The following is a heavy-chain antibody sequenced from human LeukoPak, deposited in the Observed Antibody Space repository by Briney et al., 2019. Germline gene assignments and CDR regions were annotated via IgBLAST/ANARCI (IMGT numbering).Heavy chain of an antibody. Sequence: GGSLRLSCAASGFTFSSYEMNWVRQAPGKGLEWVANIKQDGSEKYYVDSVKGRFTISRDNAKNSLYLQMNSLRAEDTAVYYCARCPYSSGWYINYYYYYYMDVWGKGTTVTVSS. V-gene: IGHV3-7*01. J-gene: IGHJ6*03. CDR2: IKQDGSEK. CDR1: GFTFSSYE. CDR3: ARCPYSSGWYINYYYYYYMDV. D-gene: IGHD6-19*01.